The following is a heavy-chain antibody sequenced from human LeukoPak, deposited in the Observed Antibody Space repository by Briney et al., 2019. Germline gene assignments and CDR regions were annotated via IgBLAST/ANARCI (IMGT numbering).Heavy chain of an antibody. V-gene: IGHV4-34*01. D-gene: IGHD3-10*01. Sequence: SETLSLTCAVYGGSFSGYYWSWIRQPPGKGLEWIGEINHSGSTNYNPSLKSRVTISVDTSKNQFSLELSSVTAADTAVYYCARVGYYYGSGSRSDYWGQGTLVTVSS. J-gene: IGHJ4*02. CDR2: INHSGST. CDR3: ARVGYYYGSGSRSDY. CDR1: GGSFSGYY.